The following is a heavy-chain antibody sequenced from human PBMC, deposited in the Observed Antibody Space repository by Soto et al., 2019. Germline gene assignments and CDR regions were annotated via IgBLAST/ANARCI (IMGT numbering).Heavy chain of an antibody. D-gene: IGHD4-17*01. Sequence: SETLSLTCTVSGGSISSGDYFWSWIRQHPGKSLEWIAYISYSGNTYYNPSLRGRLSISFDTGENQFSFMLNSVTAAYTAVYFCARVRGVTTFSNIDTWGQGTLVTVSS. CDR1: GGSISSGDYF. J-gene: IGHJ5*02. V-gene: IGHV4-31*03. CDR3: ARVRGVTTFSNIDT. CDR2: ISYSGNT.